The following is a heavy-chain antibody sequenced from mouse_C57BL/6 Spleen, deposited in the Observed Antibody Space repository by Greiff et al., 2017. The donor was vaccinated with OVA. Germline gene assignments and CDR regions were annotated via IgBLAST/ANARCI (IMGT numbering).Heavy chain of an antibody. J-gene: IGHJ1*03. CDR2: IYPGDGDT. V-gene: IGHV1-82*01. Sequence: VQVVESGPELVKPGASVKISCKASGYAFSSSWMNWVKQRPGKGLEWIGRIYPGDGDTNYNGKFKGKATLTADKSSSTAYMQLSSLTSEDSAVYFCARWGNWYFDVWGTGTTVTVSS. CDR3: ARWGNWYFDV. CDR1: GYAFSSSW.